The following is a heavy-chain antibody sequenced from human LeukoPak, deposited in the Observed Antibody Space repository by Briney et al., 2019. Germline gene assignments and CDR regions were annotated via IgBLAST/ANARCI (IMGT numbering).Heavy chain of an antibody. D-gene: IGHD3-16*01. CDR1: GGTFSSYA. J-gene: IGHJ3*02. Sequence: GASVKVSCKASGGTFSSYAISWVRQAPGQGLEWMGGIIPIFGTANYAQKFQGRVTITTDESTSTAYMELSSLRSEDTAVYYCARDLFLPDRFGDAFDIWGQGTMVTVSS. CDR2: IIPIFGTA. V-gene: IGHV1-69*05. CDR3: ARDLFLPDRFGDAFDI.